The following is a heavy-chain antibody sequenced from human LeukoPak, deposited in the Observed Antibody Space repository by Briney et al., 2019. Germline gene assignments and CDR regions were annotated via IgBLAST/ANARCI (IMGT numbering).Heavy chain of an antibody. CDR2: IYYSGST. CDR1: GGSISSYY. Sequence: PSETLSLTCTVSGGSISSYYWSWIRQPPGKGLEWIGYIYYSGSTNYNPSLKSRVTISVDTSKNQFSLKLSSVTAADTAVYYCARLGAVADSNWFDPWGPGTLVTVSS. V-gene: IGHV4-59*08. J-gene: IGHJ5*02. D-gene: IGHD6-19*01. CDR3: ARLGAVADSNWFDP.